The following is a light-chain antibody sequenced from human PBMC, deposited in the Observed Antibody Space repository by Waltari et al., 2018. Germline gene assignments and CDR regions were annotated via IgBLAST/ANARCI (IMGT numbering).Light chain of an antibody. V-gene: IGKV1-33*01. CDR2: DAS. Sequence: DIQMTQSPSSLSASLGDRVTITCQTSQDMSNYLNWYQQKPGKAPKLLINDASNLETGVPSRFRGSGSGTDFPFTISSLQPEDIATYYCQQYDNLYTFGQGTKLEIK. CDR3: QQYDNLYT. CDR1: QDMSNY. J-gene: IGKJ2*01.